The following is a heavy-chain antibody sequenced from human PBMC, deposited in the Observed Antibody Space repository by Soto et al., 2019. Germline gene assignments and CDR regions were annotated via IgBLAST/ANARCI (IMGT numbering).Heavy chain of an antibody. CDR2: INAGNGNT. Sequence: QVQLVQSGAEVKKPGASVKVSCKASGYTFTSYAMHWVRQAPVQRLEWMGWINAGNGNTKYSQKFQGRVTITRDTSASTAYMELSSLRSEDTAVYYCARTPHAYYYYGMDVWGQGTTVTVSS. CDR3: ARTPHAYYYYGMDV. CDR1: GYTFTSYA. V-gene: IGHV1-3*01. J-gene: IGHJ6*02.